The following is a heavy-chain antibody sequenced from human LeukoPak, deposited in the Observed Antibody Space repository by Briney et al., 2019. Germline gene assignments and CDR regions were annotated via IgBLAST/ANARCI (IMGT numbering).Heavy chain of an antibody. CDR1: GFTFSSYA. CDR2: ISSNGGST. V-gene: IGHV3-64*02. J-gene: IGHJ4*02. D-gene: IGHD6-19*01. CDR3: ARSYSSGWPLDY. Sequence: GGSLRLSCAAPGFTFSSYALHWVRQAPGKGLEYVSAISSNGGSTYYADSVKGRFTVSRDNSKNTLYLQMGSLRAEDMAVYYCARSYSSGWPLDYWGQGTLVTVSS.